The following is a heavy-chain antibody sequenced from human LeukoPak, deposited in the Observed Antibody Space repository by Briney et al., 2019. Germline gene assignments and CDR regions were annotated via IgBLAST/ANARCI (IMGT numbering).Heavy chain of an antibody. CDR2: IYYSGST. Sequence: SETLSLTCTVSGGSISSSSYYWGWIRQPPGKGLEWIGSIYYSGSTYYNPSLKSRVTISVDTSKNQFSLKLSSVTAADTAVYYCARSPNWNYSIVPWFDPWGQGTLVTVSS. J-gene: IGHJ5*02. CDR3: ARSPNWNYSIVPWFDP. D-gene: IGHD1-7*01. V-gene: IGHV4-39*07. CDR1: GGSISSSSYY.